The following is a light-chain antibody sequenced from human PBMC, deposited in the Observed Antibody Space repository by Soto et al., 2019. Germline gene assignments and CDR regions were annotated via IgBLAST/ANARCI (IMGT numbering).Light chain of an antibody. CDR2: AAS. CDR3: QQSYSTPRALT. CDR1: QSISSY. J-gene: IGKJ4*01. V-gene: IGKV1-39*01. Sequence: DIQMTQSPSSLSASVGDRVTITCRASQSISSYLNWYQQKPGTAPPLLIYAASSLQSGVPSRFSGSGSGTDFTLTISSRQPEDFATYYCQQSYSTPRALTFGGGTKVEIK.